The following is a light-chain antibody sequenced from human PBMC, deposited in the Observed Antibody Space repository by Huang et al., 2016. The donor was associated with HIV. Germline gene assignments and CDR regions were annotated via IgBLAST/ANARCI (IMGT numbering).Light chain of an antibody. J-gene: IGKJ4*01. CDR1: QSVSSY. V-gene: IGKV3-11*01. CDR2: DAS. Sequence: DIVLTQSPATLSLSPGERATLSCLASQSVSSYLAWYQQNPGQAPRLLIYDASNRATGIPARFSGSGSGTDFTLTISSLEPEDFAVYYCQQRSNWLTFGGGTKVEIK. CDR3: QQRSNWLT.